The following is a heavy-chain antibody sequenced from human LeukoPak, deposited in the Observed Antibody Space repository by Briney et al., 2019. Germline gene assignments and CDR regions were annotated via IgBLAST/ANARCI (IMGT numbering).Heavy chain of an antibody. CDR2: IRSKSNNYAT. Sequence: GGSLRLSCAASGFTFSGSAVHWVRQASGKGLEWVGRIRSKSNNYATAYTASVKGRFTISRDDSKNTAYLQMNSLRAEDTAVYYCAKALSYSGYDYWDYFDYWGQGTLVTVSS. V-gene: IGHV3-73*01. D-gene: IGHD5-12*01. J-gene: IGHJ4*02. CDR1: GFTFSGSA. CDR3: AKALSYSGYDYWDYFDY.